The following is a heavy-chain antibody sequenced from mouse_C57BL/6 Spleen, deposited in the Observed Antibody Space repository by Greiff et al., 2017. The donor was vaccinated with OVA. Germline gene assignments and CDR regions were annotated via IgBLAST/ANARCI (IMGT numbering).Heavy chain of an antibody. V-gene: IGHV10-1*01. CDR2: IRSKSNNYAT. CDR3: VRHSYAMDY. CDR1: GFSFNTYA. J-gene: IGHJ4*01. Sequence: EVKLVESGGGLVQPKGSLKLSCAASGFSFNTYAMNWVRQAPGKGLEWVARIRSKSNNYATYYADSMKDRFTISRDDSESMLYLQMNNLKTEDTAMYYCVRHSYAMDYWGQGTSVTVSS.